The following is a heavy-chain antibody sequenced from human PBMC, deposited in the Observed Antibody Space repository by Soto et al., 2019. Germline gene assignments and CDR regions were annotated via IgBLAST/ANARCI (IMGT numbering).Heavy chain of an antibody. CDR3: ARHGFYGDYASNYFDP. V-gene: IGHV5-51*01. CDR2: IYPGDSDS. Sequence: PGESLKISCEGFGYNFATYCIAWVLQMPGKGLEYMGIIYPGDSDSRYSPSFQGQVTFSADKSISTAYMQWSSLKASDTAMYYCARHGFYGDYASNYFDPWGQGTLVTVSS. D-gene: IGHD4-17*01. J-gene: IGHJ5*02. CDR1: GYNFATYC.